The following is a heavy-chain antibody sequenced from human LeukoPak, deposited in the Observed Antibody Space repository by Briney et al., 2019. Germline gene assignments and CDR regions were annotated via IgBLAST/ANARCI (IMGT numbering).Heavy chain of an antibody. V-gene: IGHV4-34*01. CDR2: INHSGST. CDR1: GGSFSGYY. D-gene: IGHD2-21*02. Sequence: SETLSLTCAVYGGSFSGYYWSWIRQPPGKGLEWIGEINHSGSTNYNPSLKSRVTIPVDTSKNQFSLKLSSVTAADTAVYYCARGLSAIVHWGQGTLVTVSS. CDR3: ARGLSAIVH. J-gene: IGHJ4*02.